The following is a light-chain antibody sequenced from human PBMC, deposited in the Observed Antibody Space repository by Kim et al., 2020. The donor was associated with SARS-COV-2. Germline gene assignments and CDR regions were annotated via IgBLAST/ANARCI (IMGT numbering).Light chain of an antibody. Sequence: GQSITISCTGTSSDVGGYNYVSWYQPHPGKAPKLMIYSVSHRPSGVSNRFSGSKSGNTASLTISGLQAEDEADYYCSSYTSSSTVVFGGGTQLTVL. CDR1: SSDVGGYNY. V-gene: IGLV2-14*03. CDR3: SSYTSSSTVV. CDR2: SVS. J-gene: IGLJ2*01.